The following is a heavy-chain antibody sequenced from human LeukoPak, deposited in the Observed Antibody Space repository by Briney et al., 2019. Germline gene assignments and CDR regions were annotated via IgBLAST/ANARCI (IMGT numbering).Heavy chain of an antibody. CDR2: ISSSSNLI. V-gene: IGHV3-21*01. CDR3: ARDATSYYDFWSGYYTWGNWFDP. J-gene: IGHJ5*02. Sequence: GGSLRLSCAASGFTFSNYNMNWVRQAPGKGLEWVSSISSSSNLIYYADSVKGRFTISRDNSKNTLYLQMNSLRAEDTAVYYCARDATSYYDFWSGYYTWGNWFDPWGQGTLVTVSS. D-gene: IGHD3-3*01. CDR1: GFTFSNYN.